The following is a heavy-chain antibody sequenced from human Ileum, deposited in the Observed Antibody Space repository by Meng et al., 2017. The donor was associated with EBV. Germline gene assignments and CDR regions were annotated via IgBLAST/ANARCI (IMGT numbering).Heavy chain of an antibody. CDR1: DYTFMGYG. CDR3: ARGTPGRSYSDY. Sequence: QFQPVQSGPEVKKPGASVKVSCKASDYTFMGYGVSWVRQAPGQGLEWMAWLGAHDGDTSHAPKFQGRVTVSADRPTATAYMELRSLRSDDTAVYYCARGTPGRSYSDYWGQGTLVTVSS. V-gene: IGHV1-18*01. J-gene: IGHJ4*02. CDR2: LGAHDGDT. D-gene: IGHD3-10*01.